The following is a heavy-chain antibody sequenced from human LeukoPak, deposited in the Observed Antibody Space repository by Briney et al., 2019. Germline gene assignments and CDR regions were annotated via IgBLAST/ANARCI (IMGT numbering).Heavy chain of an antibody. CDR1: GFTFSNYG. CDR3: ARGLSGDDDTFDP. D-gene: IGHD3-10*01. CDR2: ISYDGSNK. J-gene: IGHJ5*02. V-gene: IGHV3-30*19. Sequence: GGSLRLSCAASGFTFSNYGMHWVRQAPGKGLEWVAVISYDGSNKYYADSVKGRFTISRDNSKNTLYLQMNSLRAEDTAVYYCARGLSGDDDTFDPWGQGTLVTVSS.